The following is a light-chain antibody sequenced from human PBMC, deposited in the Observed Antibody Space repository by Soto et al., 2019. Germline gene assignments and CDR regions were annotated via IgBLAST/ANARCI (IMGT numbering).Light chain of an antibody. Sequence: QSVLTQPPSVSGSPGQSVTISCTGTSSDVGSYNRVSWYQQPPGTAPKLMIYEVSNRPSGVPDRLSGSKSGNTASLTISGLQAEDEADYYCSLYTSSSTYVFGTGTKVTVL. CDR2: EVS. J-gene: IGLJ1*01. CDR1: SSDVGSYNR. V-gene: IGLV2-18*01. CDR3: SLYTSSSTYV.